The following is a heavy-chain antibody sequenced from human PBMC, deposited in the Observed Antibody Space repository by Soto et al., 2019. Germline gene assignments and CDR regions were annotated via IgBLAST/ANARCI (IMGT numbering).Heavy chain of an antibody. CDR1: GFTFSSYA. CDR3: AKDGSGSYRLSTQPLGYYYGMDV. J-gene: IGHJ6*02. CDR2: ISGSGGST. Sequence: GGSLRLSCAASGFTFSSYAMSWVRQAPGKGLEWVSAISGSGGSTYYGDPVKGRFTISRDNSKNTLYLQMNSLRAEDTAVYYCAKDGSGSYRLSTQPLGYYYGMDVWGQGTTVTVSS. D-gene: IGHD3-10*01. V-gene: IGHV3-23*01.